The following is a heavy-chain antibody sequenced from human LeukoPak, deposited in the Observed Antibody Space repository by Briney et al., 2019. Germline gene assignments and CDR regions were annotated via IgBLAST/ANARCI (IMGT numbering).Heavy chain of an antibody. CDR3: ARSAAAHYNWFDP. Sequence: GGSLRLSCAASGFTFSSYAMHWVRQAPGKGLEYVSAISSNGGSTYYANSVKGRFTISRDNSKNTLYLQMGSLRAEDMAVYYCARSAAAHYNWFDPWGQGTLVTVSS. V-gene: IGHV3-64*01. D-gene: IGHD6-6*01. J-gene: IGHJ5*02. CDR1: GFTFSSYA. CDR2: ISSNGGST.